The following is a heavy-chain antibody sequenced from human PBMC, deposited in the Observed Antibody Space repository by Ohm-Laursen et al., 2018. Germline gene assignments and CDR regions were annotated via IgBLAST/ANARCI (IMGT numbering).Heavy chain of an antibody. Sequence: ASVKVSCKASGYTFTNYYMHWVRQAPGQGLEWMGIINTGGGSTSHAQKFQGRLTMTRDTSTSTVYMELSSLRFEDTAVYYCARDSRSKLEYVNSSGQNYWGQGTLVTVSS. CDR1: GYTFTNYY. D-gene: IGHD6-6*01. CDR3: ARDSRSKLEYVNSSGQNY. CDR2: INTGGGST. V-gene: IGHV1-46*01. J-gene: IGHJ4*02.